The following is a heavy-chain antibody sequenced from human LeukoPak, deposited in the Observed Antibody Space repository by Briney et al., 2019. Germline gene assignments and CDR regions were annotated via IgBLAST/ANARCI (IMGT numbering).Heavy chain of an antibody. Sequence: SETLSLTCAVYGGSFSGYYWGWIRQPPGKGLEWIGSIYHSRSTYYNPSLKSRVTISVDTSKNQFSLKLSSVTAADTAVYYCARDRRGYCSGGSCFDDAFDIWGQGTMVTVSS. V-gene: IGHV4-38-2*02. CDR1: GGSFSGYY. J-gene: IGHJ3*02. D-gene: IGHD2-15*01. CDR2: IYHSRST. CDR3: ARDRRGYCSGGSCFDDAFDI.